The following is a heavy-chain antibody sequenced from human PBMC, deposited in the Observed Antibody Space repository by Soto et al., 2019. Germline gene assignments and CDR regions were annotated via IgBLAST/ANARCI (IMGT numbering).Heavy chain of an antibody. Sequence: SHTLSLICAISGDSVYSNSAAWNLIRQSPSRGLEWLVRTYYRSKWYNDYAVSVKSRITINPDTSKNQFSLQLNSVTPEDTAVYYCAREYGDYAPGGYWYFDLWGRGTLVTVSS. V-gene: IGHV6-1*01. CDR3: AREYGDYAPGGYWYFDL. J-gene: IGHJ2*01. CDR2: TYYRSKWYN. D-gene: IGHD4-17*01. CDR1: GDSVYSNSAA.